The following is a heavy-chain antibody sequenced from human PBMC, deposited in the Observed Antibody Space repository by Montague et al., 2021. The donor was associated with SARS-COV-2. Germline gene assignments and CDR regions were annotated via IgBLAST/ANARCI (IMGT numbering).Heavy chain of an antibody. CDR3: ARAHSGSWAHLDN. V-gene: IGHV4-61*02. D-gene: IGHD5-12*01. CDR1: GGSISSGSYY. CDR2: IYTGGTT. Sequence: TLSLTCTVSGGSISSGSYYWSWIQQPAGKGLEWIGRIYTGGTTDYSFSLKSRVTISVDTSKNQFSLKLTSVTAADTAVYYCARAHSGSWAHLDNWGQGSLVTDSS. J-gene: IGHJ4*02.